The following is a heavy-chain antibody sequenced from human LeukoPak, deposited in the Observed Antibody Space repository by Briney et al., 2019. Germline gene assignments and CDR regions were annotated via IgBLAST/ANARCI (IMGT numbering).Heavy chain of an antibody. J-gene: IGHJ3*02. V-gene: IGHV3-21*06. CDR3: AREAAFDI. CDR1: GFSLADCA. Sequence: PGGSLRLSCAASGFSLADCAMHWVRQVPGKGLEWVSSISGGSSYIFYADSVKGRFTISRDNAKNSLYLQMNSLRAEDTAVYYCAREAAFDIWGQGTMVTVSS. CDR2: ISGGSSYI.